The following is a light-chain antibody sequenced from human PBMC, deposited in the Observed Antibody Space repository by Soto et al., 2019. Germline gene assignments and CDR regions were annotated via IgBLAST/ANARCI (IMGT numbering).Light chain of an antibody. CDR2: EVV. V-gene: IGLV2-8*01. Sequence: QSVLTQPPSASGSPGQSVTISCTGTKNDIGVYDFVSWYQHHPGKAPRLIIYEVVQRPSGVPDRFSGSKSGNTASLTVSGLQAPDEADYFCMLYAGSNNYVLGRGTKVT. J-gene: IGLJ1*01. CDR1: KNDIGVYDF. CDR3: MLYAGSNNYV.